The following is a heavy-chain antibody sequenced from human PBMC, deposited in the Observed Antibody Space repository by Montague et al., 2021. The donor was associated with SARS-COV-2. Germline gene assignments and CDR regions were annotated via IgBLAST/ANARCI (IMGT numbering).Heavy chain of an antibody. CDR3: ARRPGTFGAAFDI. CDR2: IYHSGGT. V-gene: IGHV4-39*01. Sequence: SETPSLTCTVSGGSISSDSFYWGWLRQPPGKGLEWISLIYHSGGTYNGPSLKRRFSISVDTSKNQFSLKVTSVTAADTAVYYCARRPGTFGAAFDIWGLGTMVTVSS. D-gene: IGHD3-10*01. CDR1: GGSISSDSFY. J-gene: IGHJ3*02.